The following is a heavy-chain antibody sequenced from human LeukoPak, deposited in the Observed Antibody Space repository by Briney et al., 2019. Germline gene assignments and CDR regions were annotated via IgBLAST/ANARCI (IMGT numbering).Heavy chain of an antibody. Sequence: GGALRLSCAASGFTFSAYRVNWVRQAPGKGLEGGAVIWYDGSIIYYGDSVKGRFTISRDNSKNTLYLQMNSLSAEDTAVYYCAKSRGYYYEKSGPADYWGQGTLVTVSS. J-gene: IGHJ4*02. V-gene: IGHV3-33*06. D-gene: IGHD3-22*01. CDR1: GFTFSAYR. CDR3: AKSRGYYYEKSGPADY. CDR2: IWYDGSII.